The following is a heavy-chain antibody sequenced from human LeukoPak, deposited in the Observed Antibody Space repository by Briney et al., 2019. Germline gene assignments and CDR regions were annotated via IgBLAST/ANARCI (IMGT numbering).Heavy chain of an antibody. CDR3: ARHSGYHSTMYLDY. J-gene: IGHJ4*02. Sequence: ASVKVSCKTSGGTFNSYAISWVRQAPGQGPEWMGGITAIFRTTNYAQKFQGRVTITADESMSTVYMELSSLRSEDTAVYYCARHSGYHSTMYLDYWGQGTLVTVSS. CDR1: GGTFNSYA. V-gene: IGHV1-69*13. D-gene: IGHD3-22*01. CDR2: ITAIFRTT.